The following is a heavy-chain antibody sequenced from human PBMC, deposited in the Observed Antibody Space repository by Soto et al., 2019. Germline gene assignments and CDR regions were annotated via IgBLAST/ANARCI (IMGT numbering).Heavy chain of an antibody. CDR1: GFTFSSYG. Sequence: PGGSLRLSCAASGFTFSSYGMHWVRQAPGKGLEWVAVIWYDGSNKYYADSVKGRFTISRDNSENTLYLQMNSLRAEDTAVYYCARRTSSQWLVDYYGMDVWGQGTTVTVSS. J-gene: IGHJ6*02. D-gene: IGHD6-19*01. CDR2: IWYDGSNK. CDR3: ARRTSSQWLVDYYGMDV. V-gene: IGHV3-33*01.